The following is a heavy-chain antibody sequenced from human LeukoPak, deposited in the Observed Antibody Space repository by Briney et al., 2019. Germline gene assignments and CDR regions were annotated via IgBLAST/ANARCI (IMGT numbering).Heavy chain of an antibody. D-gene: IGHD3-22*01. CDR3: AKDFRRIVVVSAFDI. CDR2: ISYDGSNK. J-gene: IGHJ3*02. CDR1: GFTFSSHG. Sequence: PGRSLRLSCAASGFTFSSHGMHWVRQAPGKGLEWVAVISYDGSNKYYADSVKGRFTISRDNSKNTLYLQMNSLRAEDTAVYYCAKDFRRIVVVSAFDIRGQGTMVTVSS. V-gene: IGHV3-30*18.